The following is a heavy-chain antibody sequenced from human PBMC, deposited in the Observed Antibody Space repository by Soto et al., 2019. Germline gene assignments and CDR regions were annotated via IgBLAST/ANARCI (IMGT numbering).Heavy chain of an antibody. Sequence: PGGSLRLSCAASGFTVSSNYMTWVRQAPGKGLEYVSAISSNGGSTYYANPVKGRFTISRDNSKNTLYLQMGSLRAEDMAVYYCARGFGWLDYWGQGTLVTVSS. CDR1: GFTVSSNY. V-gene: IGHV3-64*01. CDR3: ARGFGWLDY. D-gene: IGHD6-19*01. CDR2: ISSNGGST. J-gene: IGHJ4*02.